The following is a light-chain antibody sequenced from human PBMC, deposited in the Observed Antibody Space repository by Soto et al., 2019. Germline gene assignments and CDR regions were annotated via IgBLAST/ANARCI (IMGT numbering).Light chain of an antibody. V-gene: IGKV3-15*01. J-gene: IGKJ1*01. CDR1: QSVSSN. Sequence: EIVMTQSPAIVSVFPGERATLSCRASQSVSSNLAWYQQKPGQAPRLLIYGASTRATGVPARFSGSGSGTDFTLTISSLQSEDFAIYYCQQYNNWLRTFGQGTKVEIK. CDR2: GAS. CDR3: QQYNNWLRT.